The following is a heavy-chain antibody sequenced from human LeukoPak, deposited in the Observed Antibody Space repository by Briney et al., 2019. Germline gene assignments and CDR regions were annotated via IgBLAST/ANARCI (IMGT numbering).Heavy chain of an antibody. Sequence: SETLSLTCTVSGDSISSFYWSWVRQPPGKGLEWIGEINHSGSTNYNPSLKSRVTISVDTSKNQFSLKLSSVTAADAAVYYCARVAIRLPRYYDSSGYYGARSAFDIWGQGTMVTVSS. J-gene: IGHJ3*02. CDR1: GDSISSFY. D-gene: IGHD3-22*01. CDR2: INHSGST. CDR3: ARVAIRLPRYYDSSGYYGARSAFDI. V-gene: IGHV4-34*01.